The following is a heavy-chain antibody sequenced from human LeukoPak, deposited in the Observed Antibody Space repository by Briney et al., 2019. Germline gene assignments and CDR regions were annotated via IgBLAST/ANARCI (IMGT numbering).Heavy chain of an antibody. D-gene: IGHD1-26*01. V-gene: IGHV4-59*08. CDR2: IYYSGST. Sequence: SETLSLTCTVSGGSISSYYWSWIRQPPGKGLEWIGYIYYSGSTNYNPSLKSRVTISVDTSKNQFSLKLSSVTAADTAVYYCARQPIVGAIDCWGQGTLVTVSS. CDR3: ARQPIVGAIDC. J-gene: IGHJ4*02. CDR1: GGSISSYY.